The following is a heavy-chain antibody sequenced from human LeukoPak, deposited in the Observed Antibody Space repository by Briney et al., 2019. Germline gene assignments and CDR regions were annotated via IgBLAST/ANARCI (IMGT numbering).Heavy chain of an antibody. CDR3: ARHFKDWVTGGDAFDI. Sequence: GESLKISCKGSGYSFTSYWIGWVRQMPGKGLEWMGIIYPGDSDTRYSPSFQGQVTISADKSISTAYLQWSSLKASDTAMYYCARHFKDWVTGGDAFDIWAKGQWSPSLQ. D-gene: IGHD2-21*02. V-gene: IGHV5-51*01. CDR2: IYPGDSDT. J-gene: IGHJ3*02. CDR1: GYSFTSYW.